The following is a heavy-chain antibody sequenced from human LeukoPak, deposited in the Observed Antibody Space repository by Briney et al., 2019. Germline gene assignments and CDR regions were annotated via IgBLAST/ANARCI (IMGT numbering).Heavy chain of an antibody. D-gene: IGHD3-22*01. J-gene: IGHJ4*02. CDR3: ARNYYDSSGPFS. Sequence: SETLSLTCTVSGGSISSSSYYWGWIRQPPGKGLEWIGSIYYSGSTYYNPSLKSRVTISVDTSKNQFSLKLSSVTAADTAVYYCARNYYDSSGPFSWSQGTLVTVSS. CDR2: IYYSGST. V-gene: IGHV4-39*01. CDR1: GGSISSSSYY.